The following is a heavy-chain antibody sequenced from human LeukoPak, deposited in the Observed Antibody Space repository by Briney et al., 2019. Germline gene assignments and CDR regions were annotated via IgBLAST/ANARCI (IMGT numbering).Heavy chain of an antibody. CDR1: GFTFITYW. Sequence: PGGSLRPSCAASGFTFITYWMNWVRQAPGKGLEWVANIKQDGSDKYYADSVKGRFTISRDNAKNSLYLQMNSLRVEDMAVYYCARAIFGSAFDIWGQGTRVSVSS. CDR3: ARAIFGSAFDI. J-gene: IGHJ3*02. V-gene: IGHV3-7*01. CDR2: IKQDGSDK. D-gene: IGHD3-10*01.